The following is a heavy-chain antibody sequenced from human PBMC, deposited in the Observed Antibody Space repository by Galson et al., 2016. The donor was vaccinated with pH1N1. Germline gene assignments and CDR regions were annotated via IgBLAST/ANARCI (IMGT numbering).Heavy chain of an antibody. V-gene: IGHV3-30*19. J-gene: IGHJ4*02. CDR3: ARDSEYSGHEGFH. D-gene: IGHD5-12*01. Sequence: SLRLSCAASGFTFSIYGMHWVRQAPGKGLEWVAVILYDGTNEYYADSVKGRFTISRDKTQSTVYLQMNSLRTEDTAVYYCARDSEYSGHEGFHWAQGTLVIVSS. CDR2: ILYDGTNE. CDR1: GFTFSIYG.